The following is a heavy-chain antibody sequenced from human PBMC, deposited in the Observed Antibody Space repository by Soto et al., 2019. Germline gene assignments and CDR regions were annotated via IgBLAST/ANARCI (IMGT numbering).Heavy chain of an antibody. CDR2: LNHSGST. J-gene: IGHJ3*02. CDR3: ARAGGSWIAVTGRAFDI. Sequence: QVQLQQWGAGLLKPSETLSLTCAVYGGSFSGYYWSWIRQPPGKGLEWIGELNHSGSTNYNPSLKSRVTISVDTSKNQFSLKLSSVTAADTAVYYCARAGGSWIAVTGRAFDIWGQGTMVTVSS. V-gene: IGHV4-34*01. D-gene: IGHD6-19*01. CDR1: GGSFSGYY.